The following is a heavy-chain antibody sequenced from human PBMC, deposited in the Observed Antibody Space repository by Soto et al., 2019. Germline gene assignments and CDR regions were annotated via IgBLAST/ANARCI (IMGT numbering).Heavy chain of an antibody. V-gene: IGHV4-31*03. D-gene: IGHD3-22*01. CDR2: INYSGST. CDR1: GGSINSGGYY. Sequence: QVQLQESGPGLVKPSQTLSLTCTVSGGSINSGGYYWSWIRQHPGKGLEWIGYINYSGSTNYNPSLKSRVIISRDTSKNQLSLNLSSVTAADTAIYYCARYYYNSKVYGYWGQGTLVTVSS. CDR3: ARYYYNSKVYGY. J-gene: IGHJ4*02.